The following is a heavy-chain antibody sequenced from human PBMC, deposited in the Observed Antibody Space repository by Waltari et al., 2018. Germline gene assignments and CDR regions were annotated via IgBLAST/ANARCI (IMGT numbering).Heavy chain of an antibody. CDR2: IIPIFGTA. CDR1: GGTFSSYA. Sequence: QVQLVQSGAEVKKPGSSVKVSCKASGGTFSSYAISWVRQAPGQGLEWMGGIIPIFGTANYAQKFQGRVTITTDESTSTAYMELSSLRSEDTAVYYCARDTGLGSSGWYVGFDYWGQGTLVTVSS. D-gene: IGHD6-19*01. V-gene: IGHV1-69*05. J-gene: IGHJ4*02. CDR3: ARDTGLGSSGWYVGFDY.